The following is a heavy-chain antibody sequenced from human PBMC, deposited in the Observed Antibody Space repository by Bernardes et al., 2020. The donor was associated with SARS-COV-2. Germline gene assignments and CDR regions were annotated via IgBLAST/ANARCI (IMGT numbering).Heavy chain of an antibody. CDR1: GFTFSSYS. D-gene: IGHD3-22*01. J-gene: IGHJ6*02. V-gene: IGHV3-21*01. CDR2: ISRSSSYI. Sequence: GGSLRLSCAASGFTFSSYSINWVRQAPGKGLEWVSSISRSSSYIYYADSVKGRFTISRDNAKNSPYMQMNSLRAEDTAGYYCARDLGYYDSSGYSYRDYYGMDVWGQGTTVTVSS. CDR3: ARDLGYYDSSGYSYRDYYGMDV.